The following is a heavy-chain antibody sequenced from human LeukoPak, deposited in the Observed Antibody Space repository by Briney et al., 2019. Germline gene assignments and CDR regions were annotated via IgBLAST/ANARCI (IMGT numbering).Heavy chain of an antibody. V-gene: IGHV4-30-4*08. J-gene: IGHJ4*02. CDR2: IYYSGST. CDR1: GGSISSGDYY. CDR3: ASTGYSSSWIDY. Sequence: PSQTLSLTCTVSGGSISSGDYYWSWIHQPPGKGLEWIGYIYYSGSTYYNPSLKSRVTISVDTSKNQFSLKLSSVTAADTAVYYCASTGYSSSWIDYWGQGTLVTVSS. D-gene: IGHD6-13*01.